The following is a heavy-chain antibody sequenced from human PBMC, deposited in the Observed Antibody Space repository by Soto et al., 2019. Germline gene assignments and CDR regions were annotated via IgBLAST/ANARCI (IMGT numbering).Heavy chain of an antibody. CDR1: GFTFSSYA. CDR2: ISGSGGST. J-gene: IGHJ5*02. V-gene: IGHV3-23*01. CDR3: AKDRFSSTSRRTSNWFDP. D-gene: IGHD2-2*01. Sequence: PGGSLRLSCAASGFTFSSYAMSWVRQAPGKGLEWVSAISGSGGSTYYADSVKGRFTISRDNSKNTLYLQMNSLRAEDTAVYYCAKDRFSSTSRRTSNWFDPWGQGTLVSVSS.